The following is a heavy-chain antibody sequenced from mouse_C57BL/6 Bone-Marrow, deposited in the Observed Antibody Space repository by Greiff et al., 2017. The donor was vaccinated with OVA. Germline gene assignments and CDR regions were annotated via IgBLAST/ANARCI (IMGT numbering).Heavy chain of an antibody. CDR1: GYTFTDYY. CDR2: INPNNGGT. Sequence: EVQLQQSGPELVKPGASAKISCKASGYTFTDYYMNWVKQSHGKSLEWIGDINPNNGGTSYNQKFKGKATLTVDKSSSTAYMELRSLTSEDSAVYYCARRYSNYPYYFDYWGQGTTLTVSS. D-gene: IGHD2-5*01. J-gene: IGHJ2*01. CDR3: ARRYSNYPYYFDY. V-gene: IGHV1-26*01.